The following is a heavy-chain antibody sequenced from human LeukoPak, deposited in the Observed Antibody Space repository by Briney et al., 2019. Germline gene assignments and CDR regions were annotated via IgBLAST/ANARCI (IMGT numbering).Heavy chain of an antibody. CDR2: IYTSGSN. V-gene: IGHV4-4*07. CDR1: GGSISSYY. D-gene: IGHD3-22*01. CDR3: ARLSTMTVVVFDY. Sequence: PSETLSLTCTVSGGSISSYYWSWVRQPAGKGLEWIGRIYTSGSNNYNPSLKSRVTISVDTSKNQFSLKLSSLTAADTATYFCARLSTMTVVVFDYWGQGALVTVSS. J-gene: IGHJ4*02.